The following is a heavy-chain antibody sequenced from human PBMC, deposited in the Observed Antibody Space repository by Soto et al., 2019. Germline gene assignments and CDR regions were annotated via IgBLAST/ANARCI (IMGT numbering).Heavy chain of an antibody. J-gene: IGHJ4*02. Sequence: EVKLVESGGGLVQPGGSLRLSCAASGFTFSRYSMNWVRQAPEKVLEWVSYISSSSSTIYYADSVKGRFTISRDNAKNSLYLQMNSLRAEDTAVYYCAREGDDFWSGYFIDYWGQGTLVTVSS. CDR3: AREGDDFWSGYFIDY. D-gene: IGHD3-3*01. CDR1: GFTFSRYS. V-gene: IGHV3-48*01. CDR2: ISSSSSTI.